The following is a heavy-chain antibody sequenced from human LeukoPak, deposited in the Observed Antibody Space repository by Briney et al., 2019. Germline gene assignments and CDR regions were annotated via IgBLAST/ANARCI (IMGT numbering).Heavy chain of an antibody. Sequence: GASVKVSCKASGYTFTSYGISWVRQAPGQGLEWMGWINPNSGGTNYAQKFQGRVTMTRDTSISTAYMELSRLRSDDTAVYYCAAPSGNWAEFDYWGQGTLVTVSS. CDR3: AAPSGNWAEFDY. CDR2: INPNSGGT. CDR1: GYTFTSYG. V-gene: IGHV1-2*02. J-gene: IGHJ4*02. D-gene: IGHD7-27*01.